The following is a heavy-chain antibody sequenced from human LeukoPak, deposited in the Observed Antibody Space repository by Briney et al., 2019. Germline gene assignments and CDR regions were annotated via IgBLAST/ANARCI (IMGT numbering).Heavy chain of an antibody. Sequence: ASVTVSCKASGYTFTSYGISWVRQAPGQGLEWMGWISAYNGNTNYAQKLQGRVTMTTDTSTSTAYMELRSLRSDDTAVYYCARESSRTMVRGVMSFHWFDHWGQGTLVTVSS. CDR3: ARESSRTMVRGVMSFHWFDH. CDR2: ISAYNGNT. D-gene: IGHD3-10*01. V-gene: IGHV1-18*01. CDR1: GYTFTSYG. J-gene: IGHJ5*02.